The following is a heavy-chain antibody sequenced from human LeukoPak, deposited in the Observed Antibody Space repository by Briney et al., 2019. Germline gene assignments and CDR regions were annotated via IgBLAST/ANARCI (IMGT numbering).Heavy chain of an antibody. CDR1: GYTFSSYG. D-gene: IGHD3-10*01. J-gene: IGHJ6*03. V-gene: IGHV1-18*01. CDR3: ARDMGHYYYMDV. CDR2: ISVYNGNT. Sequence: ASVMVSCKASGYTFSSYGISWVRQAPGQGLEWMGWISVYNGNTNYAQKLQGRVTMTTDTSTSTAYMELRSLRSDDTAVYYCARDMGHYYYMDVWGKGTTVTVSS.